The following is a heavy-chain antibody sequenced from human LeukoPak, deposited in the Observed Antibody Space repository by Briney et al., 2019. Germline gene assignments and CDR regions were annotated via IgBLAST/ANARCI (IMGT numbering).Heavy chain of an antibody. CDR1: GYTFTHYA. D-gene: IGHD4-23*01. J-gene: IGHJ4*02. CDR2: TDGRTGNT. Sequence: ASVKVSFKSAGYTFTHYALHWVRLAPGQRLEWVGWTDGRTGNTRFSHDFQGRLTITIETSASTAYMELSRLRSEDTAVYYCARSPGGNARSWLDSWGQGTLVTVSS. V-gene: IGHV1-3*02. CDR3: ARSPGGNARSWLDS.